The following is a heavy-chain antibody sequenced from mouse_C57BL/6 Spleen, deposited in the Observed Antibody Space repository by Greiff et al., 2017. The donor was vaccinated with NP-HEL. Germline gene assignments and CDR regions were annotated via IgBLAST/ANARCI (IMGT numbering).Heavy chain of an antibody. V-gene: IGHV1-69*01. CDR3: AKIGVGGDY. Sequence: VQLQQSGAELVMPGASVKLSCKASGYTFTSYWMHWVKQRPGQGLEWIGEIDPSDSYTNYTQKFKGKSTLTVDKSSSTAYMQLSSLTSEDSAVYYCAKIGVGGDYWGQGTSVTVSS. J-gene: IGHJ4*01. CDR1: GYTFTSYW. CDR2: IDPSDSYT. D-gene: IGHD3-1*01.